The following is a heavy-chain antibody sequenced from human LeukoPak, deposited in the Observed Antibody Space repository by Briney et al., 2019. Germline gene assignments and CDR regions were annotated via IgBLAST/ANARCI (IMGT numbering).Heavy chain of an antibody. CDR3: ARVNGSGSHFDY. CDR1: GGSISGYY. Sequence: SQTLSLTCTVYGGSISGYYWSWRRQPPRKGLEWIGEINHSGSTNYNPSLKSRVTISVDTSKNQFSLKLSSVTAADTAVYYCARVNGSGSHFDYWGQGTLVTVSS. J-gene: IGHJ4*02. V-gene: IGHV4-34*01. D-gene: IGHD1-26*01. CDR2: INHSGST.